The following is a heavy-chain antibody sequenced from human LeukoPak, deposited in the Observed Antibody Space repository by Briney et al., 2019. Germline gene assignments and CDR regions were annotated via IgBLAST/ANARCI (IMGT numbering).Heavy chain of an antibody. D-gene: IGHD5-18*01. Sequence: ASVKLSLTSSGYTFTIYDISWELPAIGQGLARMGWMNPSSGNTGSAQKLESRATKTRNTPITTAYMELSSLRSEDTAVYHCARGFRYTYARTHFDYWGKGTLVTVAS. V-gene: IGHV1-8*02. CDR1: GYTFTIYD. CDR3: ARGFRYTYARTHFDY. CDR2: MNPSSGNT. J-gene: IGHJ4*02.